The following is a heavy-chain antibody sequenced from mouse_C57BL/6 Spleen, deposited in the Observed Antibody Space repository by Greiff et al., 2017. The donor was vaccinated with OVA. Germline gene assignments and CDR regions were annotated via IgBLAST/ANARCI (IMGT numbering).Heavy chain of an antibody. CDR3: ARGHDYGGFAY. Sequence: QVQLKESGPELVKPGASVKISCKASGYSFTSYYIHWVKQRPGQGLEWIGWIYPGSGNTKYNEKFKGKATLTADTSSSTAYMQLSSLTSEDSAVYYCARGHDYGGFAYWGQGTLVTVSA. V-gene: IGHV1-66*01. D-gene: IGHD2-4*01. J-gene: IGHJ3*01. CDR1: GYSFTSYY. CDR2: IYPGSGNT.